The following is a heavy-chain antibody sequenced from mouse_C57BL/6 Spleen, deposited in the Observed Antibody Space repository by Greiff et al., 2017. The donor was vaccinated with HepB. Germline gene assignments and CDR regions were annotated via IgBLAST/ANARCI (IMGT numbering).Heavy chain of an antibody. Sequence: EVQVVESGGGLVQPGGSLSLSCAASGFTFTDYYMSWVRQPPGKALEWLGFIRNKANGYTTEYSASVKGRFTISRDNSQSILYLQMNALRAEDSATYYCARSPPIYDGYYDYWGQGTTLTVSS. CDR2: IRNKANGYTT. V-gene: IGHV7-3*01. CDR1: GFTFTDYY. J-gene: IGHJ2*01. CDR3: ARSPPIYDGYYDY. D-gene: IGHD2-3*01.